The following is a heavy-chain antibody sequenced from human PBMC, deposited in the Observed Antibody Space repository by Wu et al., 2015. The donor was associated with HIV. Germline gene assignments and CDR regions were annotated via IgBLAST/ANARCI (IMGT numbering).Heavy chain of an antibody. D-gene: IGHD3-10*01. Sequence: QVQLVQSAAEVKNPGASVKVSCRASGYTFSGYYLHWVRQAPGQGLEWMGWINPNTGVANYTQKFQDRVIMTRDTSISTAYLELKRLTSDDTAVYYCARDGLYISMVRLGLQTLPPEYWGQGTLVTVSS. J-gene: IGHJ4*02. V-gene: IGHV1-2*02. CDR3: ARDGLYISMVRLGLQTLPPEY. CDR2: INPNTGVA. CDR1: GYTFSGYY.